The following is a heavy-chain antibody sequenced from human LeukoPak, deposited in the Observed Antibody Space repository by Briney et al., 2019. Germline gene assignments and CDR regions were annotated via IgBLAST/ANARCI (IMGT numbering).Heavy chain of an antibody. CDR1: GASISTGGYY. CDR3: AREDPVLNAFDI. CDR2: INHSGST. V-gene: IGHV4-39*07. Sequence: SETLSLTCTFPGASISTGGYYWSWIRQPPGKGLEWIGEINHSGSTNYNPSLKSRVTISVDTSKNQFSLKLSSVTAADTAVYYCAREDPVLNAFDIWGQGTMVTVSS. D-gene: IGHD2-8*02. J-gene: IGHJ3*02.